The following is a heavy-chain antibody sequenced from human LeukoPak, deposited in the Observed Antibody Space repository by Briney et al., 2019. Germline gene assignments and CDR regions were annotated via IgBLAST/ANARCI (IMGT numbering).Heavy chain of an antibody. D-gene: IGHD1-26*01. CDR2: IYTTGTT. V-gene: IGHV4-4*07. J-gene: IGHJ4*02. CDR3: GRQAYTARYYYFDY. Sequence: SETLSLTCAVSSYSISSCYCWWWRQPPGKGLEWIGRIYTTGTTQYNPSLKSRVTMSVDTSSTQFSLNLTSITAADTPVTYRGRQAYTARYYYFDYWSQGTLVAVS. CDR1: SYSISSCY.